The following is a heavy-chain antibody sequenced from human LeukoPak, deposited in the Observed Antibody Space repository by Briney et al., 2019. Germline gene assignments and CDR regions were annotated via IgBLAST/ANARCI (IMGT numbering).Heavy chain of an antibody. D-gene: IGHD3-22*01. CDR3: ARDLHYYYDTSSSLPV. V-gene: IGHV3-48*02. CDR2: ISSSSDTI. Sequence: PGGSLRLSCAASGFTFSTYTMNWVRQAPGKGLEWISYISSSSDTIYYADSVKGRFTISRDNAKNSLYLQMNGLRDDDTAVYYCARDLHYYYDTSSSLPVWGQGTLVTVSS. CDR1: GFTFSTYT. J-gene: IGHJ1*01.